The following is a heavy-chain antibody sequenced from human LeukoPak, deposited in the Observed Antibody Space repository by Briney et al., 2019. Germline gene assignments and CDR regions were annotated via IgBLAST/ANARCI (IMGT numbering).Heavy chain of an antibody. J-gene: IGHJ6*03. V-gene: IGHV3-7*01. Sequence: GSLRLSCAVSGFNFWGTGMSWVRQAPGKGLEWVANIYLDGSRAYYVDSVKGRFTISRDNAKNSLLLQMNSLSAEDTAVYYCGRAGPVTKDHFMDVWGKGTTVTVSS. D-gene: IGHD2-2*01. CDR1: GFNFWGTG. CDR3: GRAGPVTKDHFMDV. CDR2: IYLDGSRA.